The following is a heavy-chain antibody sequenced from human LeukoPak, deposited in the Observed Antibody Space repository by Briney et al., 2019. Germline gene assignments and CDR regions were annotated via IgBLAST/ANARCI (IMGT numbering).Heavy chain of an antibody. J-gene: IGHJ4*02. Sequence: SETLSLTCAVYGGSFSGYYWSWIRQPPGKGLEWIGEINHSGSTNYNPSLKSRVTISVDTSKNQFSLKLSSVTAADTAVYYCASRIVSGWYNYWSQGTLVTVSS. CDR1: GGSFSGYY. CDR2: INHSGST. V-gene: IGHV4-34*01. CDR3: ASRIVSGWYNY. D-gene: IGHD6-19*01.